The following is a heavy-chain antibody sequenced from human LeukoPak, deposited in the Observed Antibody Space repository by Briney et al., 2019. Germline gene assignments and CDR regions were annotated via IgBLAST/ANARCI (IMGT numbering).Heavy chain of an antibody. CDR3: ARLGFRTCSTSCYLDADNWFDP. CDR2: ISAYIGNT. J-gene: IGHJ5*02. V-gene: IGHV1-18*01. Sequence: GASVKVSCKASGYTFTSYGISWVRQAPGQRLEWMGWISAYIGNTNYAQKLQGRVTMTTDTSTSTAYMELRSLRSDDTAVYYCARLGFRTCSTSCYLDADNWFDPWGQGSLVTVSS. CDR1: GYTFTSYG. D-gene: IGHD2-2*01.